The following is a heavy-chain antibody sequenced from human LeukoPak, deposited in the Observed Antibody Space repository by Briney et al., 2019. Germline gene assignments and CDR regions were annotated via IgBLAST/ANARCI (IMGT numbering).Heavy chain of an antibody. V-gene: IGHV4-39*07. D-gene: IGHD2-15*01. CDR1: GGSISSANYY. Sequence: PSETLSLTCTVSGGSISSANYYWGWIRQPSGKGLEWIGSVYNSGSTYYNPSLKSRVTISVDTSKNQFSLKLSSVTAADTAVYYCARGGVGYCSGGSCYGLNYFDYWGQGTLVTVSS. CDR2: VYNSGST. J-gene: IGHJ4*02. CDR3: ARGGVGYCSGGSCYGLNYFDY.